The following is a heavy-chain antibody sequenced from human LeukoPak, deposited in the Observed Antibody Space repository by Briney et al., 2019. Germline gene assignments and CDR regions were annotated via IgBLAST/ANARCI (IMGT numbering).Heavy chain of an antibody. D-gene: IGHD1-26*01. CDR3: ARAQVGAPTDL. J-gene: IGHJ5*02. V-gene: IGHV3-74*01. Sequence: PGGSLRLSCAASGFPFSSYAMYWVRQALGKGLVWVARIHGDGDNISYADSVRGRFTISRDNAKDTLYLHVNSLRPEDTAVYYCARAQVGAPTDLWGQGTLVTVSS. CDR1: GFPFSSYA. CDR2: IHGDGDNI.